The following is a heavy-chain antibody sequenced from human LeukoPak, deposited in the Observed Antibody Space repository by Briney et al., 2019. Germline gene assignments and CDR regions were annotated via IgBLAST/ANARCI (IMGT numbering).Heavy chain of an antibody. CDR1: GGTFSSYA. CDR2: IIPIFGTA. CDR3: ASSVAAGLYYFDY. D-gene: IGHD2-15*01. Sequence: GASVKVPCKASGGTFSSYAISWVRQAPGQGLEWMGGIIPIFGTANYAQKFQGRVTITTDESTSTAYMELSSLRSEDTAVYYRASSVAAGLYYFDYWGQGTLVTVSS. J-gene: IGHJ4*02. V-gene: IGHV1-69*05.